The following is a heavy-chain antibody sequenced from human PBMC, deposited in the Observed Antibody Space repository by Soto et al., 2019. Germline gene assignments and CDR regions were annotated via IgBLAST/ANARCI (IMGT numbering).Heavy chain of an antibody. CDR3: ASSGTREGDWFDP. J-gene: IGHJ5*02. Sequence: QVQLQESGPGVVKPSQTLSLTCTVSGGSIRRRGYYWSWIRHHPGEGLQWIGFIHYSGITDYNPSLKSRAAISADTSKNQFSLKLSSVTAAATTVYYCASSGTREGDWFDPWGQGTLVTVSS. CDR2: IHYSGIT. CDR1: GGSIRRRGYY. V-gene: IGHV4-31*03. D-gene: IGHD1-1*01.